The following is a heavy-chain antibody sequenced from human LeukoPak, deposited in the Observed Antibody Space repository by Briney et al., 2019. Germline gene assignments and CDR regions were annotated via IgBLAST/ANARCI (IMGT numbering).Heavy chain of an antibody. Sequence: PGGSLRLSCAASGFTFSTYTMNWVRQAPGKGLEWVSYISDSGSTIYYADSVKGRFTISRDNAKNSLYLQMNSLIAEDTAVYYCARSFDCWGQGTLVTVSS. CDR1: GFTFSTYT. CDR2: ISDSGSTI. J-gene: IGHJ4*02. CDR3: ARSFDC. V-gene: IGHV3-48*01.